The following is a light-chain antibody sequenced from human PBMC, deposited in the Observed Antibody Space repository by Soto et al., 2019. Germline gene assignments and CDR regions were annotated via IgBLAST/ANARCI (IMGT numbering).Light chain of an antibody. CDR2: GAS. Sequence: EIALTQSPGTLSLSPGERSTLSCRVSQTTSPKYVAWYQQRRGLAPRLLVYGASKRAAGIPDRFRGSGSGSEFSLTISGLEPEDFAVYFCQHFGSSPPVIFGQGTRLEI. CDR1: QTTSPKY. V-gene: IGKV3-20*01. J-gene: IGKJ5*01. CDR3: QHFGSSPPVI.